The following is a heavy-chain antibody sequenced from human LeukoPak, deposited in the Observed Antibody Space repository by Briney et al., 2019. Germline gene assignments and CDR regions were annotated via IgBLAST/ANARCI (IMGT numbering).Heavy chain of an antibody. J-gene: IGHJ6*02. V-gene: IGHV3-64*01. CDR1: GFNFSNYV. Sequence: SGGSLTLSFTAPGFNFSNYVLHWVRQAPGKGLEYVSAISANGGSTYYTSSVKGRFTISRDNSKNTLHLQMGSLRPEDMALYYCARVSRAQGGMDVWGQGTTVTVSS. CDR3: ARVSRAQGGMDV. D-gene: IGHD3-16*01. CDR2: ISANGGST.